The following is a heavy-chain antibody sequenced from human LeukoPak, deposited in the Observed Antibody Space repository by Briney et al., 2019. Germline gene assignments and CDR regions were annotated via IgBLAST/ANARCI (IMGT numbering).Heavy chain of an antibody. CDR3: ARALTVVADHNWFDP. J-gene: IGHJ5*02. V-gene: IGHV1-18*01. D-gene: IGHD3-22*01. CDR2: ISAYNGNT. CDR1: GYTFTSYG. Sequence: EASVKVSCKASGYTFTSYGISWVRPAPGQGLEWMGWISAYNGNTNYAQKLQGRVTMTTDTSTSTAYMELRSLRSDDTAVYYCARALTVVADHNWFDPWGQGTLVTVSS.